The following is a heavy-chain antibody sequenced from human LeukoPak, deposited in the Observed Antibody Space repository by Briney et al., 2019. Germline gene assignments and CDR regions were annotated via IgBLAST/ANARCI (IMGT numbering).Heavy chain of an antibody. CDR2: IKEDGSDK. CDR3: AKDRTRQAY. CDR1: GFTFSNYW. V-gene: IGHV3-7*03. Sequence: GGSLRLSCAASGFTFSNYWMSWGRQTPGKGLEWVANIKEDGSDKYYVDSLKGRFTISRDNAKNSLYLQMNSLRGEDTAVYYCAKDRTRQAYWGQGTLVTVSS. D-gene: IGHD3-3*01. J-gene: IGHJ4*02.